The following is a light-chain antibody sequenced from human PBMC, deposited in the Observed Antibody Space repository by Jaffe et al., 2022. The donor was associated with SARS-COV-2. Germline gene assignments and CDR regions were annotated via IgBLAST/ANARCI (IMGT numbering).Light chain of an antibody. J-gene: IGLJ3*02. Sequence: QSVLTQPPSASGTPGQRVTISCSGSSSNIGSNAVNWYQQLPGTAPKLLIYSNNQRPSGVPDRFSGSKSGTSASLAINGLQSEDEADYYCAAWDDGLNALVFGGGTKLSVL. CDR1: SSNIGSNA. CDR3: AAWDDGLNALV. V-gene: IGLV1-44*01. CDR2: SNN.